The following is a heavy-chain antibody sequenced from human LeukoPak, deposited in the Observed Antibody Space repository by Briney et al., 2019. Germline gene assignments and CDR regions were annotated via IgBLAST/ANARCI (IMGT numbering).Heavy chain of an antibody. V-gene: IGHV1-24*01. CDR3: ATDYTGHDAFDI. D-gene: IGHD3-16*01. CDR2: FDPEDGET. CDR1: GYTLTELS. Sequence: ASVKVSCKVSGYTLTELSMHWVRQAPGKGLEWMGGFDPEDGETIYAQKFQGRVTMTEDTSTDTAYMELSSLRSEDTAVYYCATDYTGHDAFDIWGQGTMVTVSS. J-gene: IGHJ3*02.